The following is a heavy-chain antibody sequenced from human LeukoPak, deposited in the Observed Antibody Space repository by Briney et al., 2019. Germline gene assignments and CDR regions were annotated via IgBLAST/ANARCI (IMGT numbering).Heavy chain of an antibody. CDR1: GGSISSGDYY. CDR2: IYYSGST. V-gene: IGHV4-30-4*01. D-gene: IGHD3-3*01. CDR3: AREGRVSDFWSGYYYGMDV. J-gene: IGHJ6*02. Sequence: SETLSLTCTVSGGSISSGDYYWSWIRQPPGKGLEGIGYIYYSGSTYYDPSLKSRVTISVDTSKNQFSLKLSSVTAADTAVYYCAREGRVSDFWSGYYYGMDVWGQGTTVTVSS.